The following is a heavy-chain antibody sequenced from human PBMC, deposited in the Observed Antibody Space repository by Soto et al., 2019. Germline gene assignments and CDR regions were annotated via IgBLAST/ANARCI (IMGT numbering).Heavy chain of an antibody. CDR3: VRSRTRAVADSFAG. CDR1: GGSVSSNY. Sequence: VGSVRLSCAASGGSVSSNYMSWVRQAPGKGLEWVAVISRDGSNKYYVDSVKGRFTTSRDNSKNTLYLQMNSLRDADTAVYYSVRSRTRAVADSFAGRGQGTRVTPSS. CDR2: ISRDGSNK. D-gene: IGHD3-10*01. J-gene: IGHJ4*02. V-gene: IGHV3-30*03.